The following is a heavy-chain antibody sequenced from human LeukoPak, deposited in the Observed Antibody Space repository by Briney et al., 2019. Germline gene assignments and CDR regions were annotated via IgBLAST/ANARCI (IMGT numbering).Heavy chain of an antibody. CDR3: ARASDFWSGYFFDY. V-gene: IGHV3-64*01. Sequence: GGSLRLSCAASGFTFSSYAMHWVRQAPGKGLEYVSAISSNGGSTYYANSVKGRFTISRDNSKNTLYLQMDSLRAEDMAVYYCARASDFWSGYFFDYWGQGTLVTVSS. D-gene: IGHD3-3*01. J-gene: IGHJ4*02. CDR2: ISSNGGST. CDR1: GFTFSSYA.